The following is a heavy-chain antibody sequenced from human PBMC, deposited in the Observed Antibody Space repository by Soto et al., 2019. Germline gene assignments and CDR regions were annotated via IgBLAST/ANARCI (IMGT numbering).Heavy chain of an antibody. Sequence: EVQLVESGGGLAQPGGSPRLSCAASGFTFSSYSMNWVRQAPGKGLEWVSHISRSSDIKHHADSVKGRFTISRDNAKSSLYLEMNSLRDEDTAVYYCARDLADTTGYYVFDYWGQGTLVTVSS. CDR1: GFTFSSYS. D-gene: IGHD3-9*01. CDR3: ARDLADTTGYYVFDY. V-gene: IGHV3-48*02. J-gene: IGHJ4*02. CDR2: ISRSSDIK.